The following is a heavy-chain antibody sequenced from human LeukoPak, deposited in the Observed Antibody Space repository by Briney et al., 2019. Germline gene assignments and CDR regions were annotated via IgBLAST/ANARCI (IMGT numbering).Heavy chain of an antibody. D-gene: IGHD2-15*01. V-gene: IGHV3-7*01. J-gene: IGHJ3*02. Sequence: GGSLRLSCAASGFTFSSYAMSWVRQAPGKGLEWVANIKQDGSEKYYVDSVKGRFTISRDNAKNSLYLQMNSLRAEDTAVYYCARFVVGAFDIWGQGTMVTVSS. CDR1: GFTFSSYA. CDR2: IKQDGSEK. CDR3: ARFVVGAFDI.